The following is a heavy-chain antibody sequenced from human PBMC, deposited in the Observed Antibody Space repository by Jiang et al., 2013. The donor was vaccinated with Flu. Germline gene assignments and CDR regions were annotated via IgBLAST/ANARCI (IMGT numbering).Heavy chain of an antibody. V-gene: IGHV3-30*04. J-gene: IGHJ4*02. D-gene: IGHD2/OR15-2a*01. CDR1: GFTFNDYA. CDR2: ISADGRHE. Sequence: VQLVESGGGVVQPGRSLRLYCAAVGFTFNDYAMHWVRQAPGKGLQWVALISADGRHEVYAEFVRGRFTISRDNFNNALFLEMNSLRGEDTALYYCAKARGEHATDYSLDSWGQGAQVTVSS. CDR3: AKARGEHATDYSLDS.